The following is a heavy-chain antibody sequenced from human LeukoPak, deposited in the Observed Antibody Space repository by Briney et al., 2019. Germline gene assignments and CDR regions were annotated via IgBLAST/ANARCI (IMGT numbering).Heavy chain of an antibody. Sequence: ASVKVSCKASGYTFTSYGISWVRQAPGQGLEWMGWISAYNGNTNYAQKFQGRVTMTRDTSISTAYMELSRLRSDDTAVYYCARVTSDGYNNYFDYWGQGTLVTVSS. CDR2: ISAYNGNT. CDR3: ARVTSDGYNNYFDY. CDR1: GYTFTSYG. V-gene: IGHV1-18*01. D-gene: IGHD5-24*01. J-gene: IGHJ4*02.